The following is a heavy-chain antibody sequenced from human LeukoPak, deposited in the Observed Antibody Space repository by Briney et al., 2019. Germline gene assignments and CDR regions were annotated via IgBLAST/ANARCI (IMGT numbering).Heavy chain of an antibody. V-gene: IGHV3-23*01. Sequence: PGGSLRLSCAASGFTFSSYAMSWVRQAPGKGLEWVSAISGSGGSTYYADSVKGRFTISRDNSKNTLYLQMNSLRAEDTAVYYCAKDGSAPGGYCSGGSCYSGDYWGQGTLVTVSS. CDR1: GFTFSSYA. D-gene: IGHD2-15*01. CDR3: AKDGSAPGGYCSGGSCYSGDY. J-gene: IGHJ4*02. CDR2: ISGSGGST.